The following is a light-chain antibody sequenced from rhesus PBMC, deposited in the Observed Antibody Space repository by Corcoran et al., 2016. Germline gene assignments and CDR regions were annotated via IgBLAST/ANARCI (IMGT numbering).Light chain of an antibody. CDR3: QQGSNWVS. V-gene: IGKV3-17*02. CDR1: QSASSR. J-gene: IGKJ2*01. Sequence: EIVMTQSPATLSLSPGERATLSCRASQSASSRLAWYQQKPGQAPRLPNNGADSRVTGIPDRFSGSGSGTDFTLPISSLEPEEGAVYFCQQGSNWVSFGQGTKVEIK. CDR2: GAD.